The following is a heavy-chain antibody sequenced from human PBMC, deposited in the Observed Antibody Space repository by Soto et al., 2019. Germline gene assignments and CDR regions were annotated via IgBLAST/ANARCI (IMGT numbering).Heavy chain of an antibody. J-gene: IGHJ4*02. CDR3: ARGVTAGVDY. CDR1: GYSFTGLD. D-gene: IGHD1-26*01. Sequence: QVQLVQSGAEARVPGASVKVSCKASGYSFTGLDINWVRQTTGQGLEWMGWMDPSSGRTGYAQKFQGRVTMTRDTSINTAYMELSSLTSDDTAFYYCARGVTAGVDYWGQGTLVTVSS. CDR2: MDPSSGRT. V-gene: IGHV1-8*01.